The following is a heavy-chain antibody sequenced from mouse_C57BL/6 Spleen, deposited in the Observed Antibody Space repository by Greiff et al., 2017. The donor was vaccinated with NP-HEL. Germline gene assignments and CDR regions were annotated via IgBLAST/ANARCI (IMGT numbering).Heavy chain of an antibody. Sequence: EVHLVESGGGLVKPGGSLKLSCAASGFTFSDYGMHWVRQAPEKGLEWVAYISSGSSTIYYADTVKSRFTISRDNAKNTLFLQMTSLRSEDTAMYYCARKYYGSSHFDYWGQGTTLTVSS. J-gene: IGHJ2*01. V-gene: IGHV5-17*01. D-gene: IGHD1-1*01. CDR2: ISSGSSTI. CDR1: GFTFSDYG. CDR3: ARKYYGSSHFDY.